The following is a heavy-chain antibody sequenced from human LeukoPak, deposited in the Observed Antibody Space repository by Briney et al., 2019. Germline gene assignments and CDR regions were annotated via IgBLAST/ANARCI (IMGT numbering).Heavy chain of an antibody. CDR1: GFTFSSYG. J-gene: IGHJ6*02. CDR3: ARERRITMVRGAFYYYGMDV. V-gene: IGHV3-30*03. CDR2: ISYDGSNK. D-gene: IGHD3-10*01. Sequence: GGSLRLSCAASGFTFSSYGMHWVRQAPGKGLEWVAVISYDGSNKYYADSVKGRFTISRDNSKNTLYLQMNSLRAEDTAVYYCARERRITMVRGAFYYYGMDVWGQGTTVTVSS.